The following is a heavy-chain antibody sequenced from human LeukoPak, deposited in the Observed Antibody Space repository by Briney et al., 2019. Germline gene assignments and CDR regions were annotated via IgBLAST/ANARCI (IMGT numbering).Heavy chain of an antibody. CDR3: AKERAGYTNPYYFDY. CDR1: GFTFSTYW. Sequence: GGSLRLSCAASGFTFSTYWMSWVRQAPGKGLEWVANIKQDGSEKYYVDSVKGRFTISRDNAKNSLYLQMNSLRAEDTAVYYCAKERAGYTNPYYFDYWGQGTLVTVSS. D-gene: IGHD3-16*02. V-gene: IGHV3-7*03. J-gene: IGHJ4*02. CDR2: IKQDGSEK.